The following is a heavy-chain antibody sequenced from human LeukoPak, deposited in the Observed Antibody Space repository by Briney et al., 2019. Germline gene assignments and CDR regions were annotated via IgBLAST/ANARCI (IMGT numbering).Heavy chain of an antibody. CDR3: ATDLGYCSGGSCYARNAFDI. CDR1: GYTLTELS. CDR2: FDPEDGET. Sequence: ASVKVSCKVSGYTLTELSMHWVRQAPGKGLEWMGGFDPEDGETIYAQKFQGRVTMTEDTSTDTAYMELSSLRSEDTAVHYCATDLGYCSGGSCYARNAFDIWGQGTMVTVSS. J-gene: IGHJ3*02. D-gene: IGHD2-15*01. V-gene: IGHV1-24*01.